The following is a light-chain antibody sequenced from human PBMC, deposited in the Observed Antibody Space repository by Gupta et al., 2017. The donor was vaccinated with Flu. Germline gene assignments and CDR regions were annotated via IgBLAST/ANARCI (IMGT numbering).Light chain of an antibody. CDR1: QSLLHSNGYNY. Sequence: DIVMTQSPLPLPVTPGEPASISCRSSQSLLHSNGYNYLDWYLQKPGQSPQLLIYLGSNRASGVPDRFSGSGSGTDFTLKISRVEAEDVGVYYCMQALQTPLASGQGTKVEIK. CDR2: LGS. J-gene: IGKJ1*01. CDR3: MQALQTPLA. V-gene: IGKV2-28*01.